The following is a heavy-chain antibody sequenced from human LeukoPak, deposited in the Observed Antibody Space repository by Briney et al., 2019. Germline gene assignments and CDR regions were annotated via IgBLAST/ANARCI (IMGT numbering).Heavy chain of an antibody. D-gene: IGHD6-13*01. J-gene: IGHJ6*03. V-gene: IGHV4-34*01. CDR2: INHSGST. CDR3: AREGGSSWYSRDFYYIDV. Sequence: SETLSLTCTVSGYPITAGYYWSWIRQPPGKGLEWIGEINHSGSTNYNPSLKSRVTISVDTSKNQFSLKLSSVTAADTAVYYCAREGGSSWYSRDFYYIDVWGKGTTVTVSS. CDR1: GYPITAGYY.